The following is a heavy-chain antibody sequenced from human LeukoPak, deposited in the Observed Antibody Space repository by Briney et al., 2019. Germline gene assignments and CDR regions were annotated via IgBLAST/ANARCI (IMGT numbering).Heavy chain of an antibody. V-gene: IGHV3-23*01. CDR3: ARVPDYDFWSGYYFDY. Sequence: GGSLRLSCAASGFTFSSYAMSWVRQAPGKGLEWVSAISGSGGSTYYADSVKGRFTISRDNSKNTLYLQMNSLRAEDTAVYYCARVPDYDFWSGYYFDYWGQGTLVTVSS. CDR2: ISGSGGST. J-gene: IGHJ4*02. D-gene: IGHD3-3*01. CDR1: GFTFSSYA.